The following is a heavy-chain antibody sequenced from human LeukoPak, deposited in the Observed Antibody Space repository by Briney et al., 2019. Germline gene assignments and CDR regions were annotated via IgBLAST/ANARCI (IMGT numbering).Heavy chain of an antibody. D-gene: IGHD3-9*01. CDR1: GFTFSSYS. V-gene: IGHV3-NL1*01. J-gene: IGHJ6*02. CDR2: IGAAGIGT. Sequence: GGSLRLSCAASGFTFSSYSMNWVRQAPGKGLEWVSGIGAAGIGTYYADSVKGRFTISRDNSKNTLYLQMNSLRAEDTAVYYCAREDYDILTGYYNPPLGYYGMDVWGQGTTVTVSS. CDR3: AREDYDILTGYYNPPLGYYGMDV.